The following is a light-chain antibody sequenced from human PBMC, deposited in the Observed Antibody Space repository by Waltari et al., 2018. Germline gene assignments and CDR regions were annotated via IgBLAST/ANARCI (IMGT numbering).Light chain of an antibody. J-gene: IGKJ2*01. V-gene: IGKV1-5*03. CDR2: KAS. CDR1: QSNSSW. CDR3: QQYNSYSYT. Sequence: DIQMNQSPSTLSASEGDRVTITCRASQSNSSWLAWYQQKPGKAPKPLIYKASSLESGVPSRFSGSGSGTEFTLTISSLQPDDFATYYCQQYNSYSYTFGQGTNLEIK.